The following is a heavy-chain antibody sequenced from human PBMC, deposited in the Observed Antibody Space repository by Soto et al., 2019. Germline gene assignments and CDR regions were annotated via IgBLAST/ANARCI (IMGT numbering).Heavy chain of an antibody. D-gene: IGHD3-10*01. J-gene: IGHJ4*02. Sequence: PGGSLRLSCAASGFTFSAFAMHWVRLAPVIGLEYVSAISNNFDGTYYANSVKGRFIISRYNSKNTLFLHMYSLRIYYMAMYFFTRAHSSTLLYDHWGQGTLVTVSS. CDR1: GFTFSAFA. CDR3: TRAHSSTLLYDH. V-gene: IGHV3-64*01. CDR2: ISNNFDGT.